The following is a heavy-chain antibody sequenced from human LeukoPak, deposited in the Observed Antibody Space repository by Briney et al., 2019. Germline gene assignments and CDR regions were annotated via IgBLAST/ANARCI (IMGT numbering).Heavy chain of an antibody. D-gene: IGHD3-9*01. Sequence: SETLSLTCAVYGGSFSGYYWSWIRQPPGKGLEWIGEINHSGSNNYNPSLKSRVTISVDTSKNQFSLKLSSVTAADTAVYYCARGRYVLRYFDWSTPDYFDYWGQGTLVTVSS. CDR2: INHSGSN. CDR3: ARGRYVLRYFDWSTPDYFDY. V-gene: IGHV4-34*01. CDR1: GGSFSGYY. J-gene: IGHJ4*02.